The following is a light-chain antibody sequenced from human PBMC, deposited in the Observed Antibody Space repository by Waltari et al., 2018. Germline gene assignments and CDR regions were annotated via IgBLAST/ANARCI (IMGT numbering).Light chain of an antibody. CDR3: CSYAGSSLS. J-gene: IGLJ1*01. CDR2: EVS. Sequence: QSALTQPASVSGSPGQSITISCTGTSSDVGRSNLVSWYQQHPGKAPKLMIYEVSKRPSGVSNRFSGSKSGNTASLTISGLQAEDEADYYCCSYAGSSLSFGTGTKVTVL. V-gene: IGLV2-23*02. CDR1: SSDVGRSNL.